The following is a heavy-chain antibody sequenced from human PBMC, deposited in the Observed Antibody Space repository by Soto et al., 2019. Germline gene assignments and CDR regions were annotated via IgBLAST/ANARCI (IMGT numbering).Heavy chain of an antibody. CDR2: ISYDGSNQ. CDR3: TRGLLTDFFDY. Sequence: SLRLSCAASGFTFDTYARHWVLQAPGKGLEWVAVISYDGSNQFYAGSVKGRFTVSRDNSKNTLYLQVNSLRNADTAVYYCTRGLLTDFFDYWGQGALVTSPQ. J-gene: IGHJ4*02. V-gene: IGHV3-30-3*01. CDR1: GFTFDTYA.